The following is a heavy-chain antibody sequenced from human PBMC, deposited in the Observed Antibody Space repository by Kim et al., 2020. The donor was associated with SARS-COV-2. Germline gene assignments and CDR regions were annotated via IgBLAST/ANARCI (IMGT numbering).Heavy chain of an antibody. CDR2: LSGSGGST. V-gene: IGHV3-23*01. J-gene: IGHJ4*02. D-gene: IGHD6-13*01. CDR3: AKDLVPLYWEQQLDGLIGY. Sequence: GGSLRLSCAASGFTFSSYAMSWVRQAPGKGLEWVSALSGSGGSTYYADSVKGRLTISRDNSKNTLYLQMNILSAEDTAVYYCAKDLVPLYWEQQLDGLIGYWGQGTLVTVSS. CDR1: GFTFSSYA.